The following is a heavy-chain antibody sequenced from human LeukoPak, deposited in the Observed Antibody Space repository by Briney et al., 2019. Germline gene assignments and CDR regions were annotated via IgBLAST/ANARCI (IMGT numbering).Heavy chain of an antibody. Sequence: ASVKVSCKASGYTFTGNYMHWVRQAPGQGLEWMGWINPNSGGTNYAQKFQGRVTMTRDTSIGTAYMELNRLRSDDTAVYYCAGGGFGEAYYYYYYMDVWGKGTTVTVSS. CDR2: INPNSGGT. CDR1: GYTFTGNY. J-gene: IGHJ6*03. CDR3: AGGGFGEAYYYYYYMDV. D-gene: IGHD3-10*01. V-gene: IGHV1-2*02.